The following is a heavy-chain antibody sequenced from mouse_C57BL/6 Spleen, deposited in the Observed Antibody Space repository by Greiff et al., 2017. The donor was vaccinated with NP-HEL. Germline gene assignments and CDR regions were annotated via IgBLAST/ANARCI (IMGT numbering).Heavy chain of an antibody. CDR2: IDPSDSYT. J-gene: IGHJ4*01. V-gene: IGHV1-69*01. D-gene: IGHD2-5*01. CDR3: ARREDYSNYGVSDYAMDY. Sequence: QVQLQQPGAELVMPGASVKLSCKASGYTFTSYWMHWVKQRPGQGLEWIGEIDPSDSYTNYNQKFKGKSTLTVDKSSSTAYMQLSSLTSEDSAVYYCARREDYSNYGVSDYAMDYWGQGTSVTVSS. CDR1: GYTFTSYW.